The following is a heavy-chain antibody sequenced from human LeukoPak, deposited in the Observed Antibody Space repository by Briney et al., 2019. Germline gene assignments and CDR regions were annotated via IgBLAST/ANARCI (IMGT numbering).Heavy chain of an antibody. CDR3: ARGVCSSTSCYVYWFDP. Sequence: ASVKVSCKASGYTFTSYYMHWVRQAPGQGLEWRGIINPSGGSTSYAQKFQGRVTMTRDTSTSTVYMELSSLRSEDTAVYYCARGVCSSTSCYVYWFDPWGQGTLVTVSS. CDR1: GYTFTSYY. CDR2: INPSGGST. D-gene: IGHD2-2*01. J-gene: IGHJ5*02. V-gene: IGHV1-46*01.